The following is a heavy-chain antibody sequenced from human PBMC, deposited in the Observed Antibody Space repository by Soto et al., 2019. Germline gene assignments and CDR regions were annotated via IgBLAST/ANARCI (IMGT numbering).Heavy chain of an antibody. CDR3: ATSNYGERD. V-gene: IGHV3-23*01. CDR1: GFTLSEYG. Sequence: ELQVLESGGGLVQPGGSLRLTCAASGFTLSEYGTSWVRQAPGKGLEWVSFVSGSGDSTYYTDCVKGRFTISRDSSKNTVCLQMNSLRAEDTAVYYCATSNYGERDWGQGTLVTVSS. D-gene: IGHD3-10*01. CDR2: VSGSGDST. J-gene: IGHJ4*02.